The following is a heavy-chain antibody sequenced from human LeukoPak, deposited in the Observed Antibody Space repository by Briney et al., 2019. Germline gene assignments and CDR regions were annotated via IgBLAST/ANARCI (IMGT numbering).Heavy chain of an antibody. CDR1: GGSISSGGYY. J-gene: IGHJ3*02. D-gene: IGHD2-2*02. V-gene: IGHV4-31*03. CDR3: ARESSPGSGYCSSTSCYTGAFDI. CDR2: IYYSGST. Sequence: SETLSLTCTVSGGSISSGGYYWSWIRQHPGKGLEWIGYIYYSGSTYYNPSLKSRVTISVDTSKNQFSLKLSSVTAADTAVYYCARESSPGSGYCSSTSCYTGAFDIWGQGTMVTVSS.